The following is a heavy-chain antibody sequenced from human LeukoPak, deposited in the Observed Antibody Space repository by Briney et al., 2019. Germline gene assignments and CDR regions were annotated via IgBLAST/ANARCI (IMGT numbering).Heavy chain of an antibody. CDR3: ARDQWELPRWYYFDY. J-gene: IGHJ4*02. Sequence: ASVKVSCKASGGTFSSYAIRWVRPAPGQGLEWMGRIIPILGIANYAQKFQGRVTITADKSTSTAYMELSSLRSEDTAVYYCARDQWELPRWYYFDYWGQGTLVTVSS. D-gene: IGHD1-26*01. CDR2: IIPILGIA. V-gene: IGHV1-69*04. CDR1: GGTFSSYA.